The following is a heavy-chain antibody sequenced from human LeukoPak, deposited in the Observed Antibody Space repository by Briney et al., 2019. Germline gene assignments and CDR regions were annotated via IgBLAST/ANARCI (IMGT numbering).Heavy chain of an antibody. CDR1: GFTFSSYA. CDR2: ISGSGGST. J-gene: IGHJ4*02. D-gene: IGHD2-2*01. CDR3: AKENSFHLLQRGYYFDY. V-gene: IGHV3-23*01. Sequence: GGSLRLSCAASGFTFSSYAMSWVRQAPGKGLEWVSAISGSGGSTYYADSVKGRFTISRDNSKNTLYLQMNSLRAEDTAVYYCAKENSFHLLQRGYYFDYWGQGTLVTVSS.